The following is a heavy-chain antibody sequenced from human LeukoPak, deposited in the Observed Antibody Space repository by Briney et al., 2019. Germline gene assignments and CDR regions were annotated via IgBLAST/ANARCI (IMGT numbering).Heavy chain of an antibody. J-gene: IGHJ4*02. CDR1: GGPFSGYY. D-gene: IGHD4-23*01. CDR2: INHSGST. V-gene: IGHV4-34*01. CDR3: AGYGGNWYFDY. Sequence: SETLSLTCADYGGPFSGYYWSWIRQPPGKGLEWIGEINHSGSTNYNPSLKSRVTISEDTSKNQFSLKLYSVTAADTAVYYCAGYGGNWYFDYWGQGTLVTVSS.